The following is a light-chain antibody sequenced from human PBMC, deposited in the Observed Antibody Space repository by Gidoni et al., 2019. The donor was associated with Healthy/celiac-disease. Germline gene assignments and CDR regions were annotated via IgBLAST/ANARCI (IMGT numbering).Light chain of an antibody. CDR2: SKS. V-gene: IGLV7-43*01. Sequence: QTVVTQEPSLTVSPGGTVTLTCASSTGAVTSGYYPNWFQQKPGQAPRALIYSKSNKHSWTPARFSGSLLGGKAALTLSGVQPEDEADYYCLLYYGGAQLWVFGGGTKLTVL. CDR3: LLYYGGAQLWV. CDR1: TGAVTSGYY. J-gene: IGLJ3*02.